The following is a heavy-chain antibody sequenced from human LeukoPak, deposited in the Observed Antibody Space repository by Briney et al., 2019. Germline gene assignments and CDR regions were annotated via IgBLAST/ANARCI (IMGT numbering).Heavy chain of an antibody. CDR1: GGSISSYY. D-gene: IGHD5-18*01. CDR3: ARFKRDTAMAYLDY. J-gene: IGHJ4*02. Sequence: SETLSLTCTVSGGSISSYYWSWIRQPPGKGLEWIGEINHSGSTNYNPSLKSRVTISVDTSKNQFSLKLSSVTAADTAVYYCARFKRDTAMAYLDYWGQGTLVTVSS. V-gene: IGHV4-34*01. CDR2: INHSGST.